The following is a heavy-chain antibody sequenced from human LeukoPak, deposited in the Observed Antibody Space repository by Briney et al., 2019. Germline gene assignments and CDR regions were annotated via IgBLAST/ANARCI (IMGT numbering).Heavy chain of an antibody. CDR3: ATAPAAADSS. CDR2: ISSSSSYI. D-gene: IGHD6-13*01. J-gene: IGHJ5*02. CDR1: GFTFSSYS. V-gene: IGHV3-21*01. Sequence: GGSLRLSCAASGFTFSSYSMNWVRQAPGKGLEWVSSISSSSSYIYYADSVKGRFTISRDNAKNSLYLQMNSLGAEDTAVYYCATAPAAADSSWGQGTLVAVSS.